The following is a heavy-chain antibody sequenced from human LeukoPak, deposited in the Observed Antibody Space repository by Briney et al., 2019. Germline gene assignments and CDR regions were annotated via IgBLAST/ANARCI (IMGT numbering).Heavy chain of an antibody. CDR2: IKYDGSDE. D-gene: IGHD6-19*01. Sequence: GSLRLSCAASGFIFSSYWMTWVRQAPGKGLEWVANIKYDGSDEYYVDSVKGRFTISRDNAKNSLYLQMNSLRAEDTAVYYCARSSGWRSEFDYWGQGTLVTVSS. J-gene: IGHJ4*02. V-gene: IGHV3-7*01. CDR1: GFIFSSYW. CDR3: ARSSGWRSEFDY.